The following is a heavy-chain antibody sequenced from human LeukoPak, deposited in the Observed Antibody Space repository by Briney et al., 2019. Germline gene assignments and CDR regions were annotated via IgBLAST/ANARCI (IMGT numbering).Heavy chain of an antibody. CDR1: GYTFTSYG. V-gene: IGHV1-18*01. J-gene: IGHJ4*02. CDR2: ISAYNGNT. CDR3: ARLARGEWELLVDY. D-gene: IGHD1-26*01. Sequence: ASVKVSFKASGYTFTSYGISWVRQAPGQGLEWMGWISAYNGNTNYAQKLQGRVTMTTDTSTSTAYMELRSLRSDDTAVYYCARLARGEWELLVDYWGQGTLVTVSS.